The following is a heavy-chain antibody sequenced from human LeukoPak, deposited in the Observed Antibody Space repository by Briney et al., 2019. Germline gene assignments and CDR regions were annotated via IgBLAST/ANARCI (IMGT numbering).Heavy chain of an antibody. CDR1: GFTVITND. V-gene: IGHV3-53*01. CDR2: LYSDGNT. Sequence: GGSLRLSCAASGFTVITNDMTWIRQAPGKGLEWVSVLYSDGNTKYADSVQCRFTISRDNSKNTLYLEMHSLRPDDTAVYYCARGVEPLAANTLAYWGQGTLVTVSS. J-gene: IGHJ4*02. CDR3: ARGVEPLAANTLAY. D-gene: IGHD1-14*01.